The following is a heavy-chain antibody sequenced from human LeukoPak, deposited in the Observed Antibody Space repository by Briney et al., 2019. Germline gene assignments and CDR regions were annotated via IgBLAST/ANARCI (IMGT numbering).Heavy chain of an antibody. D-gene: IGHD1-26*01. V-gene: IGHV3-30-3*01. CDR3: ARDKSGSYRYYYYGMDV. J-gene: IGHJ6*02. CDR1: GFTFRTYT. CDR2: ISYDGSNK. Sequence: RGSLRLSCAASGFTFRTYTMNWVRQAPGKGLEWVAVISYDGSNKYYADSVKGRFTISRDNSKNTLHLQMNSLRAEDTAVYYCARDKSGSYRYYYYGMDVWGQGTTVTVSS.